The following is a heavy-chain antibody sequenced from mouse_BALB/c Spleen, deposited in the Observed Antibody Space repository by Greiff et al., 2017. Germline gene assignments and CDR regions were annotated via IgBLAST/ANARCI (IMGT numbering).Heavy chain of an antibody. D-gene: IGHD2-2*01. CDR3: ARGERDGYGRFAY. V-gene: IGHV14-1*02. CDR1: GFNIKDYY. CDR2: IDPENGNT. Sequence: EVQLQQSGAELVRPGALVKLSCKASGFNIKDYYMHWVKQRPEQGLEWIGWIDPENGNTIYDPKFQGKASITADTSSNTAYLQLSSLTSEDTAVYYCARGERDGYGRFAYWGQGTLVTVSA. J-gene: IGHJ3*01.